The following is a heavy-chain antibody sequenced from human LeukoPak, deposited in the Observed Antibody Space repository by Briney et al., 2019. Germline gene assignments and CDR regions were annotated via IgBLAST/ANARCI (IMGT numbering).Heavy chain of an antibody. Sequence: GGSLRLSCAASGFTFRSYAMHWVRQAPGKGLEWVAVISYDGSNKYYADSVKGRFTISRDNSKNTLYLQMNSLRVEDTAIYYCARDVRQLPFGWSPFGAFDIWGQGTMVTVSS. CDR2: ISYDGSNK. CDR3: ARDVRQLPFGWSPFGAFDI. D-gene: IGHD2-2*01. CDR1: GFTFRSYA. J-gene: IGHJ3*02. V-gene: IGHV3-30-3*01.